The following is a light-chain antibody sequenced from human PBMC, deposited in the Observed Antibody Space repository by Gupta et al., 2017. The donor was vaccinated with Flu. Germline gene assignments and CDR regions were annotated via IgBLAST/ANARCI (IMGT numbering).Light chain of an antibody. CDR1: QGVGNF. CDR2: SAS. V-gene: IGKV1-16*02. CDR3: QQYNTFPLT. Sequence: DIQMTQAPASLSASVGDRVTITCRASQGVGNFLAWIQQRPGKAPKSLIHSASTLQSGVSSNFSGSGSGTDFTLIIGSLRPEDVATYYCQQYNTFPLTFGGGTKVNIK. J-gene: IGKJ4*01.